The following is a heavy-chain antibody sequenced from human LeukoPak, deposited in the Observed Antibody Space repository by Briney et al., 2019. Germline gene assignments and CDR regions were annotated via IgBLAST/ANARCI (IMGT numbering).Heavy chain of an antibody. V-gene: IGHV4-59*02. CDR2: AYSTGGA. Sequence: SETLSLTCLVSGGSVSSLYWHWIRQSPEKGLEWVGYAYSTGGAKYNPSLKSRVTISVDTSKNQFSLKLSSVTAADTAVYYCARDNEGMDVWGQGTTVTVSS. D-gene: IGHD1-1*01. J-gene: IGHJ6*02. CDR1: GGSVSSLY. CDR3: ARDNEGMDV.